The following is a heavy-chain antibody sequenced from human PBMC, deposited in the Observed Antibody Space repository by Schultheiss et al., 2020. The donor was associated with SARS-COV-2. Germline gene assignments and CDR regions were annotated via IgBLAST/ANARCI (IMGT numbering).Heavy chain of an antibody. CDR3: ARHGTYSSSPHDAFDI. CDR2: IYYSGST. D-gene: IGHD6-6*01. V-gene: IGHV4-59*08. Sequence: SETLSLTCTVSGGSISSYYWSWIRQPAGKGLEWIGRIYYSGSTNYNPSLKSRVTISVDTSKNQFSLKLSSVTAADTAVYYCARHGTYSSSPHDAFDIWGQGTMVTVSS. CDR1: GGSISSYY. J-gene: IGHJ3*02.